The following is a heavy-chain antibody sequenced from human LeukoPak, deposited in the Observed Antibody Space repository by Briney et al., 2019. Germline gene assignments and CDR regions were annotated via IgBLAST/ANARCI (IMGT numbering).Heavy chain of an antibody. Sequence: ASVKVSCKASGYTFTGYYKHWVRQAPGQGLEWMGWINPNSGGTNYAQKFQGRVTMTRDTSISTAYMELSRLRSDDTAVYYCARGAFTAGSAFDIWGQGTMVTVSS. J-gene: IGHJ3*02. CDR1: GYTFTGYY. CDR3: ARGAFTAGSAFDI. CDR2: INPNSGGT. D-gene: IGHD3-3*02. V-gene: IGHV1-2*02.